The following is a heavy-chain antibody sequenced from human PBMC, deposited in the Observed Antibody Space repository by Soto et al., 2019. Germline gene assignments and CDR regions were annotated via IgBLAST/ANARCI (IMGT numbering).Heavy chain of an antibody. J-gene: IGHJ4*02. D-gene: IGHD2-15*01. Sequence: SETLSLTCAVYGGSFSGYYWSWIRQPPGKGLEWIGEINHSGSTNYNPSLKSRVTISVDTSKNQFSLKLSSVTAADTAVYYCASSREDYIYCSGASCYSSYFDYWGQGTLVTVSS. V-gene: IGHV4-34*01. CDR2: INHSGST. CDR3: ASSREDYIYCSGASCYSSYFDY. CDR1: GGSFSGYY.